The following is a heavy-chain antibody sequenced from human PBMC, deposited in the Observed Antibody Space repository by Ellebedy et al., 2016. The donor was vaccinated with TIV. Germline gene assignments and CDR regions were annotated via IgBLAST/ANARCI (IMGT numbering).Heavy chain of an antibody. J-gene: IGHJ4*02. V-gene: IGHV4-39*01. CDR1: GGSISNSDYY. Sequence: MPSETLSLTCTVSGGSISNSDYYWNWIRQPPGKGLEWIGSIYYSGSAYYNPSLKSRVTVSVDTSKNQFSLNLSSVTAADTAVYYCARHRTRTVVATAVFDYWGQGSLVTVSS. CDR2: IYYSGSA. D-gene: IGHD2-21*02. CDR3: ARHRTRTVVATAVFDY.